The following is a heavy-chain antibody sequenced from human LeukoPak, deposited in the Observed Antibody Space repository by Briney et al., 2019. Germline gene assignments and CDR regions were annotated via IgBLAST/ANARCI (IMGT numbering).Heavy chain of an antibody. D-gene: IGHD1-1*01. CDR3: ARLTGTLDYMDV. Sequence: ASVKVSCKASGYTFTGYYMHWVRQAPGQGLEWMGWINPNSGGTNYAQKFQGRVTMTRDTSISTAYMELSRLRSDDTAVYYCARLTGTLDYMDVWGKGTTVTVSS. CDR2: INPNSGGT. V-gene: IGHV1-2*02. J-gene: IGHJ6*03. CDR1: GYTFTGYY.